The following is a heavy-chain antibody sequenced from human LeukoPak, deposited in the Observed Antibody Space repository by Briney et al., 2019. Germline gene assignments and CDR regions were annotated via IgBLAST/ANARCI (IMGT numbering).Heavy chain of an antibody. CDR2: IYYSGST. V-gene: IGHV4-30-4*01. CDR1: GGSISSGDYY. CDR3: ARGAMTMVRGVIINWFDP. J-gene: IGHJ5*02. Sequence: SETLSLTCTVSGGSISSGDYYWSWIRQPPGKGLEWIGYIYYSGSTYYNPSLKSRVTISVDTSKNQFSLKLSSVTAADTAVYYCARGAMTMVRGVIINWFDPWGQGTLVTVSS. D-gene: IGHD3-10*01.